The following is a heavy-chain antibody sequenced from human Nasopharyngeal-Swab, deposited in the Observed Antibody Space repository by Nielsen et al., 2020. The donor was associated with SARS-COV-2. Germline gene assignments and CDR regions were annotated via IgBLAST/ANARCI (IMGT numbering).Heavy chain of an antibody. CDR2: ISRTYST. J-gene: IGHJ4*02. V-gene: IGHV3-23*01. Sequence: GSLRPSCVASGFTFSSYAMNWVRQAPGKGLEWVSAISRTYSTYYADSVRGRFTISRDNAKNTLYLQMNSLRVEDTAVYYCVKHQGSSSDQWGQGTLVTVSS. CDR3: VKHQGSSSDQ. CDR1: GFTFSSYA.